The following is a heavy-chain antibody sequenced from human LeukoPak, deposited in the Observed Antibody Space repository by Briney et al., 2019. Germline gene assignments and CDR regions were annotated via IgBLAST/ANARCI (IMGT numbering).Heavy chain of an antibody. CDR1: GFTFSSYA. D-gene: IGHD6-13*01. J-gene: IGHJ4*02. CDR2: ISGSAGST. CDR3: AKVVLAAAMN. Sequence: GASLRLSCAAPGFTFSSYAMGWVRQAPGKGLEWVSAISGSAGSTYYADSLRGRFTISRDNSKNTLFLQMNSLRADDTAIYYCAKVVLAAAMNWGQGTLVTVSS. V-gene: IGHV3-23*01.